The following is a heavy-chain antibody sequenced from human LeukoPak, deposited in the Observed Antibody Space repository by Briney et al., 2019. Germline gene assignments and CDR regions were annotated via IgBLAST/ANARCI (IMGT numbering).Heavy chain of an antibody. D-gene: IGHD5-24*01. Sequence: GGSLRLSCEAYGFTFNNYAMSWVRQAPGKGLVWVSRINSDGTSTSYADSVKGRFTISRDNAKNTLYLQMNSLRAEDTAVYYCARAREMATNHNADTWGQGTLVTVSS. CDR2: INSDGTST. CDR3: ARAREMATNHNADT. J-gene: IGHJ5*02. CDR1: GFTFNNYA. V-gene: IGHV3-74*01.